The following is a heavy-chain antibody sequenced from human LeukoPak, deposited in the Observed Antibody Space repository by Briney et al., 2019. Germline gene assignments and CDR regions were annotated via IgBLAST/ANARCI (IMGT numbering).Heavy chain of an antibody. Sequence: GGSLRLSCAASGYSFTSYWIGWVRQMPGKGLEWMGIIYPGDSDTRYSPSFQGQVTISADKSISTAYLQWSSLRASDTAMYYCARHYDSSGSFAFDIWGQGTMVTVSS. D-gene: IGHD3-22*01. CDR2: IYPGDSDT. CDR1: GYSFTSYW. CDR3: ARHYDSSGSFAFDI. V-gene: IGHV5-51*01. J-gene: IGHJ3*02.